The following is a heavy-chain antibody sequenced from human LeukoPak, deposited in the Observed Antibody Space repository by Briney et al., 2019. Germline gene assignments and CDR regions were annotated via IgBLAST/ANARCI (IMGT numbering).Heavy chain of an antibody. Sequence: GGSLRLSCAASGFTVSSNYMSWVRQAPGEGLEWVSVIYSGGSTYYADSVKGRFTISRDNSKNTLYLQMNSLRAEDTAVYYCARTSRGVTASDYWGQGTLVTVSS. D-gene: IGHD2-21*02. V-gene: IGHV3-66*01. J-gene: IGHJ4*02. CDR2: IYSGGST. CDR3: ARTSRGVTASDY. CDR1: GFTVSSNY.